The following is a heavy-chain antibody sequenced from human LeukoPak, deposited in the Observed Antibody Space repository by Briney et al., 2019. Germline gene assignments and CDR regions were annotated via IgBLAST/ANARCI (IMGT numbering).Heavy chain of an antibody. J-gene: IGHJ6*02. CDR1: GFTFSAYA. Sequence: GGSLRLSCEASGFTFSAYAMTWVRHAPGKGLEWVSSIGSANKPPYSESVKGRFAISRDNSRSMLFLQWNSLRAEDTALYYCAGDLHYYVAMDVWGQGTTVTVSS. CDR3: AGDLHYYVAMDV. CDR2: IGSANKP. D-gene: IGHD3-10*02. V-gene: IGHV3-23*05.